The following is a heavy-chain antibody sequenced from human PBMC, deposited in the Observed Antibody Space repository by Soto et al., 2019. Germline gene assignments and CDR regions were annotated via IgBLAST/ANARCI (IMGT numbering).Heavy chain of an antibody. CDR1: GGSISSDDYY. Sequence: SETLSLTCTVSGGSISSDDYYWSWIRQPPGEGLEWIGYIYYIGRTHYNPSLKSRVSISIDTSKNQFSVRLNSVTASDTAVYYCAPLSVSLSGPYGIHVWGQGTTVTVSS. CDR2: IYYIGRT. V-gene: IGHV4-30-4*01. J-gene: IGHJ6*02. D-gene: IGHD2-15*01. CDR3: APLSVSLSGPYGIHV.